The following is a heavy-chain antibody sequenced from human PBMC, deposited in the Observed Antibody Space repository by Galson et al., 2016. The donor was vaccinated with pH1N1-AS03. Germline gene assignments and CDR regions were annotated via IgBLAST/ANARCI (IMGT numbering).Heavy chain of an antibody. Sequence: SVKVSCKASGYTFSNYGITWVRQAPGQGLQWMGWIKNNNDNTIYGQNFQGRVTLTTDPSTNTAYMELKNLRSDDTGAYYCARAFEEYLLRDYSSVFDSWGQGTLATVSS. CDR2: IKNNNDNT. CDR3: ARAFEEYLLRDYSSVFDS. J-gene: IGHJ4*02. V-gene: IGHV1-18*01. CDR1: GYTFSNYG. D-gene: IGHD2/OR15-2a*01.